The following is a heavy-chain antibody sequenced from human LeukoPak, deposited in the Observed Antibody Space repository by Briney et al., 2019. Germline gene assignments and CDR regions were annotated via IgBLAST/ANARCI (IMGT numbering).Heavy chain of an antibody. Sequence: ASVKVSCKASGYTFTGYYMHWVRQAPGQGLEGMGWINPNSGGTNYAQKFQGRVTMTRDTSISTAYMELSRLRSDDTAVYYCARAGEQLVPYYFDYWGQGTLVTVSS. CDR2: INPNSGGT. CDR1: GYTFTGYY. J-gene: IGHJ4*02. CDR3: ARAGEQLVPYYFDY. V-gene: IGHV1-2*02. D-gene: IGHD6-6*01.